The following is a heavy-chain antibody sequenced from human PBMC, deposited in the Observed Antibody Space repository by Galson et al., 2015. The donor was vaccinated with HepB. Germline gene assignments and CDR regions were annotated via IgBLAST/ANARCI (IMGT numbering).Heavy chain of an antibody. J-gene: IGHJ4*02. CDR3: ARTYGSGSPNDY. Sequence: PALVKPTQTLTLTCTFSGFSLSTSGMRVSWIRQPPGKALEWLARIDWDDDKFYSTSLKTRLTISKDTSKNQVVLTMTNMDPVDTATYYCARTYGSGSPNDYWGQGTLVTVSS. CDR2: IDWDDDK. CDR1: GFSLSTSGMR. D-gene: IGHD3-10*01. V-gene: IGHV2-70*04.